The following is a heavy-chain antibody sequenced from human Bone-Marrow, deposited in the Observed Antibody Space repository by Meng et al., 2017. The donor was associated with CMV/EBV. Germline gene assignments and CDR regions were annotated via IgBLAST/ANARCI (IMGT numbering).Heavy chain of an antibody. CDR3: ARGGSGWYVLGY. D-gene: IGHD6-19*01. CDR2: ISYDGSNK. CDR1: GFTFSSYA. Sequence: GESLKISCAASGFTFSSYAMPWVRQAPGKGLEWVAVISYDGSNKYYADSVKGRFTISRDNSKNTLYLQMNSLRAEDTAVYYCARGGSGWYVLGYWGQGTLVTVSS. V-gene: IGHV3-30-3*01. J-gene: IGHJ4*02.